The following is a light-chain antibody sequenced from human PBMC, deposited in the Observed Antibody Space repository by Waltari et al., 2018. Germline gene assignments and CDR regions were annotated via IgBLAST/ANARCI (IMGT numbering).Light chain of an antibody. J-gene: IGKJ2*01. V-gene: IGKV1-5*03. CDR3: QQYYSFQYT. CDR1: QSIDNW. Sequence: DIQMTQSPSTLPASVGDRVTVTCRASQSIDNWVAWYQQKLGKAPKLLIYKAFSLQSGVPSRFSGSGSGTEFTLTISGLQPDDFATYYCQQYYSFQYTFGQGTKLEIK. CDR2: KAF.